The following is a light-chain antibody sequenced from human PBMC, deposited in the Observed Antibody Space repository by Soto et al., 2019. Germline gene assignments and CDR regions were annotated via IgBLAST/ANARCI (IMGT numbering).Light chain of an antibody. V-gene: IGKV1-5*01. CDR2: DAS. CDR1: QSISSW. J-gene: IGKJ1*01. CDR3: QQYNSYSWT. Sequence: DIQMTQSPSTLSASVCDRVTITCRASQSISSWLAWYQQKPGKAPKLLIYDASSLESGVPSRFSGSGSGTEFTLTISSLQPDDFATYYCQQYNSYSWTFGQGTNVEI.